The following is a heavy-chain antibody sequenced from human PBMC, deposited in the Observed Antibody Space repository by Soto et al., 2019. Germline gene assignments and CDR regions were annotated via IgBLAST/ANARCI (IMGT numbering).Heavy chain of an antibody. Sequence: AWVTVSCTASGYTFTTYGIIWVRQAPGQGLEWMGWIIAYNGNTTYAQKLQGRVTMTTYTSTSTAHMALRSLNPHDPAVRYCARVPAYSNRNWFNPRGQRALFT. V-gene: IGHV1-18*01. CDR3: ARVPAYSNRNWFNP. CDR2: IIAYNGNT. CDR1: GYTFTTYG. J-gene: IGHJ5*02. D-gene: IGHD6-13*01.